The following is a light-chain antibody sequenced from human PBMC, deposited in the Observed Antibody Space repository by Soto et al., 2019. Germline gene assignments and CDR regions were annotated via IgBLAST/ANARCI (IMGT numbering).Light chain of an antibody. CDR1: PGINNW. CDR3: QQATRVPFT. Sequence: DIHMTQSPSSVSASVGDRVTITCRASPGINNWLAWYQQNPGKAPQLLIYAAYTLLSGVPSRVSGRRAGSEYTLTISCLKPQEFLRYYCQQATRVPFTLGPGTKVDLK. J-gene: IGKJ3*01. V-gene: IGKV1-12*01. CDR2: AAY.